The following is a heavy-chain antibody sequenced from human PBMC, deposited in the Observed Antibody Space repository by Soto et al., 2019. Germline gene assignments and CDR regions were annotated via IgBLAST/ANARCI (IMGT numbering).Heavy chain of an antibody. D-gene: IGHD3-3*01. J-gene: IGHJ5*02. CDR3: ARDPRYYDFWSGPST. Sequence: SETLSLTCTVSGGSISSGGYYWSWIRQHPGKGLEWIGYIYYSGSTYYNPSLKSRVTISVDTSKNQFSLKLSSVTAADTAVYYCARDPRYYDFWSGPSTWGQGTLVTVSS. V-gene: IGHV4-31*03. CDR1: GGSISSGGYY. CDR2: IYYSGST.